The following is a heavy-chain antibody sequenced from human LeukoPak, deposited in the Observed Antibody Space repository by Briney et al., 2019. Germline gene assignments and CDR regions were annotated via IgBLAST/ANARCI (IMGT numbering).Heavy chain of an antibody. J-gene: IGHJ4*02. D-gene: IGHD2-2*01. CDR1: GFTFSSYS. CDR3: GAAANRGAAAYDY. CDR2: ISSFGSYI. Sequence: GGSLRLSCAASGFTFSSYSMNWVHQAPGKGLEWVSSISSFGSYIYYADSVKGRFTISRDNAKNSLYLQMNSLRAEDTAVYYCGAAANRGAAAYDYWGQGTLVTVSS. V-gene: IGHV3-21*06.